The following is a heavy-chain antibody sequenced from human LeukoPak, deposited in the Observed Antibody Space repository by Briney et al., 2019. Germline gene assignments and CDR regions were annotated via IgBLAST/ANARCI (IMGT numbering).Heavy chain of an antibody. CDR2: VSGGGGNT. D-gene: IGHD6-19*01. V-gene: IGHV3-23*01. J-gene: IGHJ4*02. Sequence: GGSLRLSCAASGLTFSNYAMSWVRQAPGKGLEWVSAVSGGGGNTNYADSVKGRFTISRDNSKNTLYLQMNSLRAEDTAVYYCAKAYSDGWYYSDNWGQGTLVTVSS. CDR1: GLTFSNYA. CDR3: AKAYSDGWYYSDN.